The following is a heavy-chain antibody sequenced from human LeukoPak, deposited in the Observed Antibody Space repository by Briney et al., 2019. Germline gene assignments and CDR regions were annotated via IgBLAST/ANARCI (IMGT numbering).Heavy chain of an antibody. J-gene: IGHJ4*02. V-gene: IGHV4-59*08. CDR3: ARGDRVGKRHYFDY. D-gene: IGHD2-21*02. Sequence: SETLSLTCTVSGGSISSCYWSWIRQPPGKGLEWIGYIYYSGSTNYNPSLKSRVTISVDTSKNQFSLKLSSVTAADTAVYYCARGDRVGKRHYFDYWGQGTLVTVSS. CDR1: GGSISSCY. CDR2: IYYSGST.